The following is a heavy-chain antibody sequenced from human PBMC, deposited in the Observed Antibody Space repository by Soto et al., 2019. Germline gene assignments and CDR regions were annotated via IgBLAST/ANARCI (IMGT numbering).Heavy chain of an antibody. J-gene: IGHJ4*02. CDR1: GFTFSSYG. CDR2: ISTSGGST. D-gene: IGHD3-16*01. V-gene: IGHV3-23*01. Sequence: EVQLLESGGGLVQPGGSLRLSCAASGFTFSSYGMSWVRQAPGKGLEWVSAISTSGGSTYYADSVRGRFTISRDNSESTLFLQMNSLRAEDTAVYYCAPLAVSPTLLIDYWGQGTLVTVSS. CDR3: APLAVSPTLLIDY.